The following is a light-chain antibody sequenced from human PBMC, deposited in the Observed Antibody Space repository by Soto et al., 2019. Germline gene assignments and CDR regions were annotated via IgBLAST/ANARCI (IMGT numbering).Light chain of an antibody. V-gene: IGKV3-15*01. CDR1: QSVSSN. Sequence: EIVMTQSPATLSVSPGERATLSCRASQSVSSNLAWYQQKPAQAPRLLIYGASTRATGIPARFSGSGSGTEFTLTISSLQSGDFAVYYCQQYNNWPYTFGQGTKLEIK. J-gene: IGKJ2*01. CDR3: QQYNNWPYT. CDR2: GAS.